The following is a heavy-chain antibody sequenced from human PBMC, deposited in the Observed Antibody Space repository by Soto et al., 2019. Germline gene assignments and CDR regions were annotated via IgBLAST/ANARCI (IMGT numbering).Heavy chain of an antibody. CDR3: ARSALVLVYYYYGMDV. D-gene: IGHD5-18*01. Sequence: GVTLRLSCAASESTFSRYGNNWVRQDPCQGLEWVAVISYDGSEKYYADSVKGRFSISRDNSKNTVDLQMNSLRPEDTAVYYCARSALVLVYYYYGMDVWGQGTTVTVSS. J-gene: IGHJ6*02. CDR1: ESTFSRYG. V-gene: IGHV3-30*03. CDR2: ISYDGSEK.